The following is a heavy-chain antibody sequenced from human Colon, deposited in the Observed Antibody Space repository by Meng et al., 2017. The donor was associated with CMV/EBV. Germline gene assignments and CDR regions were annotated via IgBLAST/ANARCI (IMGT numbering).Heavy chain of an antibody. Sequence: SGPTLVKPTDTLTLTCTVSRFSLTNATLGVSWLRPPPGKALEWLSHFSSTDEKSYSPSLRSRLTISNEPSQSHVVLIMTNMDPEDTGTYYCARTGKIQRYHWLDPWGQGTLVTVYS. CDR2: FSSTDEK. V-gene: IGHV2-26*01. D-gene: IGHD7-27*01. CDR3: ARTGKIQRYHWLDP. CDR1: RFSLTNATLG. J-gene: IGHJ5*02.